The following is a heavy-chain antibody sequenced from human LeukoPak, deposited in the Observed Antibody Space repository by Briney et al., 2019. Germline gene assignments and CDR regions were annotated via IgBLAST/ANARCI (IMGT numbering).Heavy chain of an antibody. D-gene: IGHD2-2*01. V-gene: IGHV3-23*01. Sequence: GGSLRLSCTASGFTFSNYAMSWVRQAPGTGLEWFSAITDSGGGTYHSDSVKGRFIISRDNSKNSLYLHMNSLRAEDTAVYHCAKGSSASRPYYFDYWGQGTLVTVSS. J-gene: IGHJ4*02. CDR1: GFTFSNYA. CDR2: ITDSGGGT. CDR3: AKGSSASRPYYFDY.